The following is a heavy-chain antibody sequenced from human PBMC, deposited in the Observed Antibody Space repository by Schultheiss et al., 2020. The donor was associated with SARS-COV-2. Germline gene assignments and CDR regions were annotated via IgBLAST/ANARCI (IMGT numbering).Heavy chain of an antibody. CDR2: IYYNGST. CDR3: ARDGQAYDFWSGYYNWFDP. J-gene: IGHJ5*02. Sequence: SETLSLTCTVSGGSLSSYHWSWIRQPPGKGLEWIGNIYYNGSTNYNPSLKSRVTISVDTSKNQFSLKVTSVTAADTAVYYCARDGQAYDFWSGYYNWFDPWGQGTLVTVSS. CDR1: GGSLSSYH. D-gene: IGHD3-3*01. V-gene: IGHV4-59*01.